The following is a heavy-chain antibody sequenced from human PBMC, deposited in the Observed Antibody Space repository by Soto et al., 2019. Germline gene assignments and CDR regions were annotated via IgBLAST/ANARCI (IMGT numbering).Heavy chain of an antibody. Sequence: ASVKVSCKASGGTFRNHVFNWVRQAPGQGLEWMGGIIPIIGTPNYAQKFQGRVTITADASTNTVYLEVSSLRSQDTAVYYCARDLEFRDGNISHLDYWGQGTLVTVSS. J-gene: IGHJ4*02. D-gene: IGHD3-10*01. V-gene: IGHV1-69*13. CDR1: GGTFRNHV. CDR3: ARDLEFRDGNISHLDY. CDR2: IIPIIGTP.